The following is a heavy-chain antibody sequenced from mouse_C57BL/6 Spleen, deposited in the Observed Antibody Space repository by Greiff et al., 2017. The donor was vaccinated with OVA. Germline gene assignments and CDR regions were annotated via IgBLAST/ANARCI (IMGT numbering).Heavy chain of an antibody. J-gene: IGHJ4*01. CDR1: GFNINDYY. Sequence: VQLKQSGAELVKPGASVKLSCTASGFNINDYYMHWVKQRPEQGLEWIGRIDPEDGETKYAPRFQGTATITADTSSNTAYLQLSSLTSEDTAVYYCARTRGGSSYGYYAMDYWGQGTSVTVSS. V-gene: IGHV14-2*01. CDR2: IDPEDGET. CDR3: ARTRGGSSYGYYAMDY. D-gene: IGHD1-1*01.